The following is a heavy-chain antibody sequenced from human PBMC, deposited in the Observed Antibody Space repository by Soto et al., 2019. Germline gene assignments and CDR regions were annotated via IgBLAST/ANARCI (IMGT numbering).Heavy chain of an antibody. CDR2: ISGSGGST. V-gene: IGHV3-23*01. J-gene: IGHJ4*02. CDR1: GFTFSSYA. Sequence: LRLSCAASGFTFSSYAMSWVRQAPGKGLEWVSAISGSGGSTYYADSVKGRFTISRDNSKNTLYLQMNSLRAEDTAVYYCAKVTMIVVVITTTYFDYWGQGTLVTVSS. CDR3: AKVTMIVVVITTTYFDY. D-gene: IGHD3-22*01.